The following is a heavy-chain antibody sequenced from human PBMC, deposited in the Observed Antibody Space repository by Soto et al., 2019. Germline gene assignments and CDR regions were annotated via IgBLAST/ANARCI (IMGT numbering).Heavy chain of an antibody. V-gene: IGHV3-23*01. J-gene: IGHJ6*02. CDR1: GFTFSSYA. CDR3: AKEKTYSSGWDGMDV. Sequence: EVQLLESGGGLVQPGGSLRLSCAASGFTFSSYAMSWVRQAPGKGLEWVSALIGSGGRTSYADSVKGRFTISKDIPKNTLYVQMNSLRAEDTAVYYCAKEKTYSSGWDGMDVWGQGTTVTVSS. CDR2: LIGSGGRT. D-gene: IGHD6-19*01.